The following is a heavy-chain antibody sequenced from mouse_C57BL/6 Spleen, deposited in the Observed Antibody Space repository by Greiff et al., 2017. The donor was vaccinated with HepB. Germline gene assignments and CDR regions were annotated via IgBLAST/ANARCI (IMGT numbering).Heavy chain of an antibody. CDR1: GYTFTDYY. CDR2: IYPGSGNT. Sequence: QVQLQQSGAELVRPGASVKLSCKASGYTFTDYYINWVKQRPGQGLEWIASIYPGSGNTYYNEKFKGKATLTAEKSSSTAYMQLSSLTSEDSAVYFCARAPLRYFDVWGTGTTVTVSS. V-gene: IGHV1-76*01. CDR3: ARAPLRYFDV. J-gene: IGHJ1*03. D-gene: IGHD2-1*01.